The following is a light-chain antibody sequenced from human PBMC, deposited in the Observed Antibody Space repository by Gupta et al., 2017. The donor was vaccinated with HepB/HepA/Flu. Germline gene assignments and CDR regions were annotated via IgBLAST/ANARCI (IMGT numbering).Light chain of an antibody. CDR1: QSLLYSSNSKNC. Sequence: DIVMTQSPDSLAVSLGERATINCKSSQSLLYSSNSKNCLAWYQQKPGQSPRLLIYWASTRESGVPDRISGSGSGTDFTLTISSLQAEDVAVYYCQQYYSNPITFGGGTKVEIK. J-gene: IGKJ4*01. CDR2: WAS. CDR3: QQYYSNPIT. V-gene: IGKV4-1*01.